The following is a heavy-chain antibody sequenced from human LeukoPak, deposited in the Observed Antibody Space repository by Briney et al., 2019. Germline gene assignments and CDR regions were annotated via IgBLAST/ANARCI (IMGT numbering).Heavy chain of an antibody. D-gene: IGHD1-26*01. CDR3: AKGEADLDY. V-gene: IGHV3-23*01. CDR2: ISGSGAGT. Sequence: GGTLRLSCAASGFTFSSYAMSWVRQAPGKGLEWVSDISGSGAGTNYADSVKGRFTISRDSSKNTLYLQMSSLRADDTAVYYCAKGEADLDYWGQGTLVTVSS. CDR1: GFTFSSYA. J-gene: IGHJ4*02.